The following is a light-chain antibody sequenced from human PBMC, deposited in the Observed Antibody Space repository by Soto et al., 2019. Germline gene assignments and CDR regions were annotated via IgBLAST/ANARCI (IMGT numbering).Light chain of an antibody. CDR3: CAYSTSGTHV. V-gene: IGLV2-14*03. CDR2: DVN. J-gene: IGLJ1*01. CDR1: SSDVGSYDY. Sequence: QSALTQPASVSGSPGQSITFSCTGTSSDVGSYDYVSWLQQHPGKAPKLIIYDVNNRPSGVPSRFSGSKSGNTASLTISGLQTEDEADYYCCAYSTSGTHVFGTGTKLTVL.